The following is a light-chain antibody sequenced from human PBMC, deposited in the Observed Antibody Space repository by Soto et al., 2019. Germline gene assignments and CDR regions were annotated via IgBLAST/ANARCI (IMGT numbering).Light chain of an antibody. Sequence: QSALTQPASVSGSPGQSITISCTATSSDVGSSNLVSWYQQHPGKAPKIMIYEDNKRPSGVSNRFSGSKSGNTASLTISGLQAEDEADYYCCSYAGSSTLIFGGGTKLTVL. J-gene: IGLJ2*01. CDR3: CSYAGSSTLI. CDR1: SSDVGSSNL. CDR2: EDN. V-gene: IGLV2-23*01.